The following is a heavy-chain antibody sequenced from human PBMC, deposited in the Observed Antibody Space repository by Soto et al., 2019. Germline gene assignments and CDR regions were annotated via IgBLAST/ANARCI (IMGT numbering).Heavy chain of an antibody. D-gene: IGHD1-26*01. Sequence: QVQLVESGGGLVKPGGSLRLSCAASGFRFSDYYMSWIRQAPGKGLEWISYISSSSSYAKYADSVKGRFTISRDNAKNSLYLQMNSLRADDTAVYYCTRAGSYRFDYWGQGTLVTVSS. V-gene: IGHV3-11*06. CDR1: GFRFSDYY. J-gene: IGHJ4*02. CDR2: ISSSSSYA. CDR3: TRAGSYRFDY.